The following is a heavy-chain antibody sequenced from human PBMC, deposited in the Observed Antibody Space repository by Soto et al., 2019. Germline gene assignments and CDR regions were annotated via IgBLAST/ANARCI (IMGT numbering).Heavy chain of an antibody. J-gene: IGHJ6*02. Sequence: PSETLSLTCTVSGGSISSGGYYWSWIRQHPGKGLEWIGYIYYSGSTYYNPSLKSRVTISVDTSKTQFSLKLSSVTAADTAVYYCARHVKLVQVGGAGNYYYYYGMDVWGQGTTVTVSS. V-gene: IGHV4-31*03. CDR3: ARHVKLVQVGGAGNYYYYYGMDV. CDR1: GGSISSGGYY. D-gene: IGHD6-6*01. CDR2: IYYSGST.